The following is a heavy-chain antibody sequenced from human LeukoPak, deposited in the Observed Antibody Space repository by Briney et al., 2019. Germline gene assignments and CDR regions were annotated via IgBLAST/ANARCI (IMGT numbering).Heavy chain of an antibody. CDR2: ISAYNGNT. CDR3: ARDIGGSYDDAFDI. V-gene: IGHV1-18*01. D-gene: IGHD1-26*01. CDR1: GYTFTSYG. Sequence: ASVKVSCKASGYTFTSYGISWVRQAPGQGLEWMGWISAYNGNTNYAQKLQGRVTMTTDTSTSTAYMELWSLRSDDTAVYYCARDIGGSYDDAFDIWGQGTMVTVSS. J-gene: IGHJ3*02.